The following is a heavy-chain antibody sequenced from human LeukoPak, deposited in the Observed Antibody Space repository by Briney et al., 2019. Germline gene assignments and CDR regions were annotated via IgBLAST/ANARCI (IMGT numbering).Heavy chain of an antibody. CDR2: IYFSGST. D-gene: IGHD6-13*01. CDR1: GGSISDYW. V-gene: IGHV4-59*01. CDR3: ARGRSSWSH. J-gene: IGHJ4*02. Sequence: SETVSLTCTVSGGSISDYWWSWIRQPPGKGPEWIGCIYFSGSTNYNPSLMSRVSISVDASNNHFSLKLSSVTAADTAVYYCARGRSSWSHWGQGALVTVPT.